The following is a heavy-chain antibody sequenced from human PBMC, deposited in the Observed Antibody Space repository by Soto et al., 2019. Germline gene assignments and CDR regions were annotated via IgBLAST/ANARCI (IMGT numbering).Heavy chain of an antibody. CDR3: ARESGDNWDYEAY. CDR1: GGSISSYH. D-gene: IGHD1-7*01. CDR2: IYTSGNT. V-gene: IGHV4-4*07. J-gene: IGHJ4*02. Sequence: PSETLSLTCTVSGGSISSYHWSWIRQSAGKGLEWIGRIYTSGNTHYNPSLKSRVTVSIDTSKNQFFLTVNSVTVADSAVYYCARESGDNWDYEAYWGQGTPVTVSS.